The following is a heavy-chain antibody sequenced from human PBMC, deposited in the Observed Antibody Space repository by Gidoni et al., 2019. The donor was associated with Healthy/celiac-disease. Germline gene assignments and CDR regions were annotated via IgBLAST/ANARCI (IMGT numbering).Heavy chain of an antibody. J-gene: IGHJ3*02. CDR2: ISSSRSYI. D-gene: IGHD3-3*01. V-gene: IGHV3-21*01. Sequence: EVQLVEYGGGLLKQGGSLRLSRAASASNFISYSMNWVRQASGKGLDWGSSISSSRSYIYYADSVKGRFTISRDNAKNSLYRQMNSLRAEDTAVYYCARAGIRDAFDIWGQGTMVTVSS. CDR3: ARAGIRDAFDI. CDR1: ASNFISYS.